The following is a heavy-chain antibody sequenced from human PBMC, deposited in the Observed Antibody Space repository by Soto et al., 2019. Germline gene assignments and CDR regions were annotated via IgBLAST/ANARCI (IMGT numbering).Heavy chain of an antibody. CDR2: TRDSGHST. J-gene: IGHJ3*02. Sequence: EVQLLESGGGLVQPGGSLRLSCAASGFTFSTYSMTWVRQAPGKGLEWVSTTRDSGHSTHYADSVRGRLAISRDNSKITPFLQMNSLRAEDTAVYYCARVKAQILSSGWYGGDDIWGQGTMVTVSS. CDR1: GFTFSTYS. V-gene: IGHV3-23*01. CDR3: ARVKAQILSSGWYGGDDI. D-gene: IGHD6-19*01.